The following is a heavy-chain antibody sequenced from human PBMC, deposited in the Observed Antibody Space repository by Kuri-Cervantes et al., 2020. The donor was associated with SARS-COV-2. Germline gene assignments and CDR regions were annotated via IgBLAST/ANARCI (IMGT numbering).Heavy chain of an antibody. D-gene: IGHD3-22*01. V-gene: IGHV3-30*02. Sequence: GESLKISCAASGFTFSSYWMSWVRQAPGEGLEWVAFVRSDGGYKVYAESVKSRFTVSRDNSRNTVSLQMNSLRPEDTAVYYCAIVGEDYYDSSSPFSPVDSNFWGQGTLVTVSS. CDR2: VRSDGGYK. CDR1: GFTFSSYW. CDR3: AIVGEDYYDSSSPFSPVDSNF. J-gene: IGHJ4*03.